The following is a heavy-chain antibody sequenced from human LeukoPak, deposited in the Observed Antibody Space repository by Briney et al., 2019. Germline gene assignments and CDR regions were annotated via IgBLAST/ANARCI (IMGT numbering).Heavy chain of an antibody. CDR1: GGSISRSSYY. V-gene: IGHV4-39*01. CDR3: ASQLRFLEWLSRPLLYMDV. D-gene: IGHD3-3*01. J-gene: IGHJ6*03. CDR2: IYYSGST. Sequence: SETLSLTCTVSGGSISRSSYYWGWIRQPPGKGLEWIGSIYYSGSTYYNPSLKSRVTISVDTSKNQFSLKLSSVTAADTAVYYCASQLRFLEWLSRPLLYMDVWGKGTTVTVSS.